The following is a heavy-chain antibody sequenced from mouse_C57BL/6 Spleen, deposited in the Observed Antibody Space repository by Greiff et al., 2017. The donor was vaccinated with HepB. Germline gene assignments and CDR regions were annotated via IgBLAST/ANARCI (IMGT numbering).Heavy chain of an antibody. CDR2: ISSGSSTI. D-gene: IGHD1-1*01. CDR3: ARDSTTVRIDV. Sequence: DVKLVESGGGLVKPGGSLKLSCAASGFTFSDYGMHWVRQAPEKGLEWVAYISSGSSTIYYADTVKGRFTISRDNAKNTLFLQMTSLRSEDTAMYYCARDSTTVRIDVWGTGTTVTVSS. J-gene: IGHJ1*03. V-gene: IGHV5-17*01. CDR1: GFTFSDYG.